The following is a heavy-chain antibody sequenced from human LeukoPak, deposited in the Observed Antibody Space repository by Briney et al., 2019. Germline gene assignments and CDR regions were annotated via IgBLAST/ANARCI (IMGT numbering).Heavy chain of an antibody. V-gene: IGHV5-51*01. CDR1: GYNFANYW. CDR3: ARHSINYNNYRDFYYYMDV. J-gene: IGHJ6*03. D-gene: IGHD4-11*01. CDR2: IYPDDSDT. Sequence: GESLKISCRGSGYNFANYWIGWVRQMPGKGLEWMGIIYPDDSDTTYNPSFQGQVTISADKSLSTAYLQWSSLKALDTAMYYCARHSINYNNYRDFYYYMDVWGKGTTVTVSS.